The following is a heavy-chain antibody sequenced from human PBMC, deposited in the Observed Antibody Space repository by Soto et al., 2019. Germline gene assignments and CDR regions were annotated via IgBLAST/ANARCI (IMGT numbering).Heavy chain of an antibody. J-gene: IGHJ4*01. Sequence: GGSLRLSCAGSGFTLTRSAVSWVRQAPGKGLEWVSGISAGGGGTYYADSVKGRFTISRDVAKNTVYLQMNGLRAEDTAVYYCVRKNPGTRPFDYWGQGTLVTVSS. V-gene: IGHV3-23*01. CDR1: GFTLTRSA. CDR3: VRKNPGTRPFDY. CDR2: ISAGGGGT.